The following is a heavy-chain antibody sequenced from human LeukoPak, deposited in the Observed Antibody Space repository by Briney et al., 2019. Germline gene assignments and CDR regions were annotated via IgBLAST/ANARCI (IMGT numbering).Heavy chain of an antibody. CDR2: IYTSGST. CDR3: ARCFRDNWYFDL. V-gene: IGHV4-4*07. Sequence: SETLSLTCTVSGGSISSYYWSWIRQPAGKGLQWIGRIYTSGSTNYNPSLKSRVTMSVDTSKNQFSLKLSSVTAADTAVYYCARCFRDNWYFDLWGRGTLVTVSS. D-gene: IGHD2-21*01. CDR1: GGSISSYY. J-gene: IGHJ2*01.